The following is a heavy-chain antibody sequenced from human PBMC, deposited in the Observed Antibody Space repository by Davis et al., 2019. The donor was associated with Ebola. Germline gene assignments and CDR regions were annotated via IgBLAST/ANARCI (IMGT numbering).Heavy chain of an antibody. Sequence: SGPTLVKPTQTLTLTCTFSGFSLSTSGMRVSWIRQPPGKALEWLARIDWDDDKFYSTSLKTRLTISKDTSKNQVVLTMTNMDPVDTATYYCARYLNHCSSTSCYGGAFDIWGQGTMVTVSS. J-gene: IGHJ3*02. CDR2: IDWDDDK. V-gene: IGHV2-70*04. CDR3: ARYLNHCSSTSCYGGAFDI. D-gene: IGHD2-2*01. CDR1: GFSLSTSGMR.